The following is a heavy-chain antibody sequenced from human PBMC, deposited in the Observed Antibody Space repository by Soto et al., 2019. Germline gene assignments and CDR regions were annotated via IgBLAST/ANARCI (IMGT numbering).Heavy chain of an antibody. V-gene: IGHV3-21*01. CDR3: ARDHRYCSGSSCRPYYYCYGMDV. CDR1: GFTFSSYS. Sequence: PGGSLRLSCAASGFTFSSYSMNWVRQAPGRGLEWVAAISGTSDYIYYADSVKGRFTISRDNAKTSLYIQMNSLRAEDTAVYYCARDHRYCSGSSCRPYYYCYGMDVWGQGTTVTV. J-gene: IGHJ6*02. D-gene: IGHD2-15*01. CDR2: ISGTSDYI.